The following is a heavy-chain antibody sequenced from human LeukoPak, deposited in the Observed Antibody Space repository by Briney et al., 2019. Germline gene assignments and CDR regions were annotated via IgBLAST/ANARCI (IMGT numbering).Heavy chain of an antibody. D-gene: IGHD4-11*01. Sequence: GGSLRLPCAASGFTFSSYTMSWVRQAPGKGLEWVAVISYDGSNKNYADSVKGRFTISRDNSKNTLYLQMNSLRGEDTAVYYCARDRATVITPNYYYYYGMDVWGQGTTVTVSS. CDR3: ARDRATVITPNYYYYYGMDV. CDR2: ISYDGSNK. CDR1: GFTFSSYT. J-gene: IGHJ6*02. V-gene: IGHV3-30-3*01.